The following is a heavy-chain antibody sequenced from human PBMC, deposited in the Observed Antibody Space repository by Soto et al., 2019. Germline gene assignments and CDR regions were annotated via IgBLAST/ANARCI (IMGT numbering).Heavy chain of an antibody. D-gene: IGHD3-16*01. J-gene: IGHJ4*02. CDR2: ISATGGGT. Sequence: GGPLRRSCASAGLTFSNYAMRLVRPAPGKGLEWVSLISATGGGTYYADSVKGRFTISRDNSHNTLYLQVHSLTAEDTAVYYCAKDRRAGGNSAFYFDFWGQGAQVTVSS. CDR1: GLTFSNYA. V-gene: IGHV3-23*01. CDR3: AKDRRAGGNSAFYFDF.